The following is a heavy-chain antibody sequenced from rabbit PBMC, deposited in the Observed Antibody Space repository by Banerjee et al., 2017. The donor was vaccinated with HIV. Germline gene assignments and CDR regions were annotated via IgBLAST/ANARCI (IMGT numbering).Heavy chain of an antibody. Sequence: LEESGGGLVKPEGSLTLTCKASGFDFSSNAICWVRQAPGKGLEWIGTIYAGSSGSAYCASWVNGRFTISKTTSTTVTLQMTSLTVADTASYFCARDRDGDAGYGSLALWGPGTLVTVS. CDR1: GFDFSSNA. CDR3: ARDRDGDAGYGSLAL. V-gene: IGHV1S45*01. J-gene: IGHJ6*01. CDR2: IYAGSSGSA. D-gene: IGHD7-1*01.